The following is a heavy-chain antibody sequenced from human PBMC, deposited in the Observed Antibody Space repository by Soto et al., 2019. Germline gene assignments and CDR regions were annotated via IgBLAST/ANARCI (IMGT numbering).Heavy chain of an antibody. D-gene: IGHD3-10*01. Sequence: GASVKVSCKASGYTFTGYYMHWVRQAPGQGLEWMGWINPNSGGTNYAQKFQGWVTMTRDTPISTAYMELSRLRSDDTAVYYCARTARGNYYGSGSPFLRYGMDVWGQGTTVTVSS. CDR2: INPNSGGT. J-gene: IGHJ6*02. CDR1: GYTFTGYY. CDR3: ARTARGNYYGSGSPFLRYGMDV. V-gene: IGHV1-2*04.